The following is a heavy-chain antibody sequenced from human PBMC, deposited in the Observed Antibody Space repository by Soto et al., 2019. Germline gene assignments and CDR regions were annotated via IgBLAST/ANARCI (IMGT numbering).Heavy chain of an antibody. CDR3: ARESSIAARPPDY. D-gene: IGHD6-6*01. J-gene: IGHJ4*02. CDR2: IIPIFGTA. Sequence: QVQLVQSGAEVKKPGSSVKVSCKASGGTFSSYAISWVRQAPGQGLEWMGGIIPIFGTANYAQKFQGRVTITADESTSTDYMELSSLRSEHTAVYYCARESSIAARPPDYWGQGTLVTVSS. CDR1: GGTFSSYA. V-gene: IGHV1-69*01.